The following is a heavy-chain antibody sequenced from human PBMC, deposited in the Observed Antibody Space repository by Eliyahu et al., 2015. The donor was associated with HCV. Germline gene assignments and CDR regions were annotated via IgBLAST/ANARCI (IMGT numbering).Heavy chain of an antibody. V-gene: IGHV4-39*01. Sequence: QLQLQESGPGLVKPSETLSLTCTVSGGSISSSSYYWGWIRQPPGKGLEWIWGYLLCWGPHLNPSLKSRVTISVDTSKNQFSLKLSSVTAADTAVYYCASTYLRSGPIDYWGQGTLVTVSS. CDR3: ASTYLRSGPIDY. CDR2: LLCWGP. CDR1: GGSISSSSYY. D-gene: IGHD3-3*01. J-gene: IGHJ4*02.